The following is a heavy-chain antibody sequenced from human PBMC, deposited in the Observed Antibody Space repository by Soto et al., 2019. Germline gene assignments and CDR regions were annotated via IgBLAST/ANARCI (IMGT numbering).Heavy chain of an antibody. Sequence: QVQLVQSGAEVKKPGSSVRVSCKASGTIFSSYPISWVRQAPGQGLEWMGRIIPILGETNSAQKFQGRVTLTADKSTNTAYMELTSLRLEDTALYYCARGLGGRMDDWGQGTTVTVSS. J-gene: IGHJ6*02. D-gene: IGHD3-16*01. V-gene: IGHV1-69*08. CDR2: IIPILGET. CDR1: GTIFSSYP. CDR3: ARGLGGRMDD.